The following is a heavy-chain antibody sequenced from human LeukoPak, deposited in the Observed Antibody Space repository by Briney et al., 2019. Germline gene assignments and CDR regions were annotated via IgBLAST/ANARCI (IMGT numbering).Heavy chain of an antibody. CDR1: GGSISSYY. CDR2: IYYSGSA. V-gene: IGHV4-59*01. Sequence: SETLSLTCTVSGGSISSYYWNWIRQPPGKGLEWIGYIYYSGSANYNPSLKSRVTISVDTSKNQFSLKLSSVTAADTAVYYCARGADSSGYYSIFYFDYWGQGTLVTVSS. J-gene: IGHJ4*02. D-gene: IGHD3-22*01. CDR3: ARGADSSGYYSIFYFDY.